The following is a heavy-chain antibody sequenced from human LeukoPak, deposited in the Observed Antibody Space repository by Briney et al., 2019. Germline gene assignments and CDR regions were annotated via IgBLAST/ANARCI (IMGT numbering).Heavy chain of an antibody. CDR2: INHSGST. CDR1: GGSFSGYY. J-gene: IGHJ3*02. Sequence: SETLSLTCAVYGGSFSGYYWSWIRQPPGKGLEWLGEINHSGSTNYNPSLKSRVTISIDTSKNQFSLKLSSVTAADTAVYYCARAGYSSSWLHQYGPRRAFDIWGQGTMVTVSS. CDR3: ARAGYSSSWLHQYGPRRAFDI. V-gene: IGHV4-34*01. D-gene: IGHD6-13*01.